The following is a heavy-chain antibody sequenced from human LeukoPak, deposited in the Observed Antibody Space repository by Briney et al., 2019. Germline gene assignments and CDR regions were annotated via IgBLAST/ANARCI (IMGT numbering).Heavy chain of an antibody. J-gene: IGHJ6*03. D-gene: IGHD1-26*01. Sequence: SETLSLTCAVYGGSFSGYYWSWIRQPPGKGLEWIGEINHSGSTNYNPSLKSRVTISVDTSKSQFSLKLSSVTAADTAVYYCARGVVGATTPHYYYYYMDVWGKGTTVTVSS. CDR3: ARGVVGATTPHYYYYYMDV. CDR1: GGSFSGYY. V-gene: IGHV4-34*01. CDR2: INHSGST.